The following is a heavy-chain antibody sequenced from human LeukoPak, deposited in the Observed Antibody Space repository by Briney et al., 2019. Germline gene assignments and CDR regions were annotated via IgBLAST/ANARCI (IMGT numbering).Heavy chain of an antibody. D-gene: IGHD1-26*01. J-gene: IGHJ6*02. CDR3: ARETQVGATNGYYYYYYGMDV. Sequence: ASVKVSCKASGYTFTSYDINWVRQAPGQGLEWMGWISAYNGNTNYAQKLQGRVTMTTDTSTSTAYMELRSLRSDDTAVYYCARETQVGATNGYYYYYYGMDVWGQGTTVTVSS. V-gene: IGHV1-18*01. CDR1: GYTFTSYD. CDR2: ISAYNGNT.